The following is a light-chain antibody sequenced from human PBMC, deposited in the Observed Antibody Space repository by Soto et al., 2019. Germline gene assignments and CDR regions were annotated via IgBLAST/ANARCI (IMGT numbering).Light chain of an antibody. CDR3: QQYSNWPPIT. CDR1: QSVGSD. Sequence: EIVMTQSPATLPVSPGERATLSCRASQSVGSDLAWYQQKPGQAPRLVIYGASTRATGIPARFSGSGSGTEFTLTISSLQSEDFAVYYCQQYSNWPPITFGQGTRLEIK. J-gene: IGKJ5*01. V-gene: IGKV3-15*01. CDR2: GAS.